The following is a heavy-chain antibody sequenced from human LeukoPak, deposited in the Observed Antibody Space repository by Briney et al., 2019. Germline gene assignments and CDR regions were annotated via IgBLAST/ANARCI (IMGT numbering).Heavy chain of an antibody. V-gene: IGHV3-7*01. Sequence: PGRSLRLSCAASGFTFSSYAMHWVRQAPGKGLEWVARIKQDGSEESYVDSAKGRFTISRDDAQNSVYLQMTSLRAEDTAVYYCATYSPTPRRRLDYWGQGTLVTVSS. J-gene: IGHJ4*02. CDR2: IKQDGSEE. D-gene: IGHD2-21*01. CDR1: GFTFSSYA. CDR3: ATYSPTPRRRLDY.